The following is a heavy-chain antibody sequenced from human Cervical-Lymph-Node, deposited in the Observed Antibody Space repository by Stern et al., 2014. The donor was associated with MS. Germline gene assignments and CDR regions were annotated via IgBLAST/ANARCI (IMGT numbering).Heavy chain of an antibody. CDR2: ITPHSGNT. CDR1: GYSFTGYF. D-gene: IGHD3-10*01. J-gene: IGHJ4*02. CDR3: ARDGRSSYGSGSYYSSGY. V-gene: IGHV1-2*02. Sequence: QVQLVQSGAGVKKPGASVKVSCKASGYSFTGYFLHWVRQAPGQGLEWIGWITPHSGNTNYAQKFHGRVTMTRDSSSSTAYMELSSLRSDDTAVYYCARDGRSSYGSGSYYSSGYWGQGTLVTVSS.